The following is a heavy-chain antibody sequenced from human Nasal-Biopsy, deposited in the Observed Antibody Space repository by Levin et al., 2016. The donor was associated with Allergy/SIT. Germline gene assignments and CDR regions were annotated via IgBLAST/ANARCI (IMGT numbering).Heavy chain of an antibody. CDR2: ISYDGGNK. V-gene: IGHV3-30*04. CDR3: ARDKEGAAGSCCYFDT. CDR1: GFTFSTHA. Sequence: GGSLRLSCAASGFTFSTHAMHWVRQAPGKGLEWVAIISYDGGNKYYSDSVKGRFTISRDSSKNTLYLQMDSLRGDDTAFYYCARDKEGAAGSCCYFDTWGQGTLVTVSS. D-gene: IGHD6-13*01. J-gene: IGHJ4*02.